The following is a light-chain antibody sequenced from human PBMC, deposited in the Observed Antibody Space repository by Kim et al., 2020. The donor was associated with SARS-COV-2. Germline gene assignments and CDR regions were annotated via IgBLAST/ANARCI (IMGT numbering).Light chain of an antibody. CDR1: SSNIGAGYD. V-gene: IGLV1-40*01. CDR2: GNS. Sequence: QRVTISCTGCSSNIGAGYDVHWYQQLPGTAPKLLIYGNSNRPSGVPDRFSGSKSGTSASLAITGLQAEDEADYYCQSYDSSLSVWVFGGGTKLTVL. CDR3: QSYDSSLSVWV. J-gene: IGLJ3*02.